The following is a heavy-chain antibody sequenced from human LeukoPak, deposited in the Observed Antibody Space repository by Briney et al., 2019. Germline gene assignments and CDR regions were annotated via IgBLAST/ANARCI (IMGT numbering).Heavy chain of an antibody. J-gene: IGHJ4*02. V-gene: IGHV4-39*01. CDR1: GGSISSSSYY. D-gene: IGHD1-7*01. CDR2: FYYSGST. CDR3: ARLGTNYPFDY. Sequence: NTSETLSLTCSVSGGSISSSSYYWGWIRQPPGKGLEWIGSFYYSGSTYYNPSLKSRLTISVDTSKNLFYLKPSSVTAADTAVYYCARLGTNYPFDYWGQGTLVTVSS.